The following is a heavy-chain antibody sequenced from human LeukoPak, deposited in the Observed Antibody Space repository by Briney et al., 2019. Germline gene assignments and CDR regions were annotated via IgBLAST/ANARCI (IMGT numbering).Heavy chain of an antibody. CDR3: ARGILTGYSHTDY. CDR1: GFTVSSNY. D-gene: IGHD3-9*01. CDR2: IYSGGST. V-gene: IGHV3-53*01. J-gene: IGHJ4*02. Sequence: PGGSLRLSCAASGFTVSSNYMSWVRQAPGKGLEWVSVIYSGGSTYYADSVKGRFTISRDNYKNTLYLQMNSLRAEDTAVYYCARGILTGYSHTDYWGQGTLVTVSS.